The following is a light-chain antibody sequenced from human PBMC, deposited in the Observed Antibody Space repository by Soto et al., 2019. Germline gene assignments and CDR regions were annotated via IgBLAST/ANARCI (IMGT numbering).Light chain of an antibody. CDR2: EVI. J-gene: IGLJ3*02. CDR3: SSYTPSSTVV. V-gene: IGLV2-14*01. Sequence: QSALTQPASVSGSPGQSITISCAGTGGDIGAYNYVSWYQQHPGKAPKLMIYEVIRRPSGISNRFSGSKSGNTASLTISTLQAEDEADYYCSSYTPSSTVVFGGGTKLTVL. CDR1: GGDIGAYNY.